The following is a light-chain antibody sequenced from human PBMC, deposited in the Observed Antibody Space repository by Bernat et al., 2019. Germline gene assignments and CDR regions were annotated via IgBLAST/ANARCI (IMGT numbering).Light chain of an antibody. V-gene: IGLV3-1*01. CDR1: KLGSKY. CDR2: RDD. CDR3: QAWDSSIGV. J-gene: IGLJ3*02. Sequence: SYDLTQPPSVSVSPGQTASITCSGDKLGSKYTCWYQQKPGQSPVVVIYRDDKRPSGIPERFSGSHSGNTATLTISGAQAMDEAEYSCQAWDSSIGVFGGGTKLTVL.